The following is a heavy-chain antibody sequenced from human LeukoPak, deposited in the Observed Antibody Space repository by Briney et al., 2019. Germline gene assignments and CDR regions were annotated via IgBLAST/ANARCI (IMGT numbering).Heavy chain of an antibody. CDR1: GGSFSGYY. J-gene: IGHJ3*02. D-gene: IGHD3-22*01. Sequence: SETLSLTCAVYGGSFSGYYWSWIRQPPGKGLEWIGEINHGGSTNYNPSLKSRVTISVDTSKNQFSLKLSSVTAADTAVYYCARGRRGRYYYDSSGYHAFDIWGQGTMVTVSS. V-gene: IGHV4-34*01. CDR2: INHGGST. CDR3: ARGRRGRYYYDSSGYHAFDI.